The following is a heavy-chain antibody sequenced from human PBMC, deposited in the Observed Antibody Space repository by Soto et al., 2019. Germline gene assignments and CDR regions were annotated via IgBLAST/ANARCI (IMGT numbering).Heavy chain of an antibody. CDR3: ARGSSSPEYYFDY. D-gene: IGHD6-6*01. Sequence: SVKVSCKASGYTFTGYYMHWVRQAPGQGLEWMGWINPNSGGTNYAQKFQGWVTMTRDTSISTAYMELSRLRSDDTAVYYCARGSSSPEYYFDYWGQGTLVTVSS. J-gene: IGHJ4*02. CDR1: GYTFTGYY. CDR2: INPNSGGT. V-gene: IGHV1-2*04.